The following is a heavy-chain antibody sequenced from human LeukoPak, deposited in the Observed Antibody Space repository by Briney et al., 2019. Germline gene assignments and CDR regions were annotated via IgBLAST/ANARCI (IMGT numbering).Heavy chain of an antibody. CDR3: ARALFDGYYFDY. D-gene: IGHD3-16*01. V-gene: IGHV3-53*01. CDR1: GFTVSSNY. J-gene: IGHJ4*02. CDR2: IYSGGST. Sequence: GGSLRLSCAASGFTVSSNYMSWVRQAPGKGLEWVSVIYSGGSTYYADSVKGRFTISRDNSKNTLYFQMNSLRAEDTAVYYCARALFDGYYFDYWGQGTLVTVSS.